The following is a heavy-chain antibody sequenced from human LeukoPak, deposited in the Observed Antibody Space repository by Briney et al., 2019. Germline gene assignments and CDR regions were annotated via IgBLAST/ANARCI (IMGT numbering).Heavy chain of an antibody. CDR2: ISYDGSNK. J-gene: IGHJ6*02. Sequence: GGSLRLSCAASGFTFSSYGMHWVRQAPGKGLEWVAVISYDGSNKYYAGSVKGRFTISRDNSKNTLYLQMNSLRAEDTAVYYCASGIAVAGKNYYGMDVWGQGTTVTVSS. V-gene: IGHV3-30*03. D-gene: IGHD6-19*01. CDR1: GFTFSSYG. CDR3: ASGIAVAGKNYYGMDV.